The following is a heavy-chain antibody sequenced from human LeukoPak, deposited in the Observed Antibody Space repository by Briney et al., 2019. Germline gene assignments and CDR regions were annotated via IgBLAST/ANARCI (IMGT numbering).Heavy chain of an antibody. D-gene: IGHD1-14*01. Sequence: GGSLRLSCAASGFTFTSYSMNWVRQAPGKGLEWASYISSSSTIYYADSVKGRFTISRDNAKNSLYLQMNSLRAEDTAVYYCARVTESIDYWGQGTLVTVSS. CDR1: GFTFTSYS. CDR3: ARVTESIDY. J-gene: IGHJ4*02. V-gene: IGHV3-48*01. CDR2: ISSSSTI.